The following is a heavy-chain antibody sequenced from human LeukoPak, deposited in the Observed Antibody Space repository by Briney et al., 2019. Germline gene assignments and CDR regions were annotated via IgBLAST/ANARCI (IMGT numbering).Heavy chain of an antibody. CDR3: ARLCSSTSCYPHYYYGMDV. J-gene: IGHJ6*04. CDR2: ISAYNGNT. V-gene: IGHV1-18*04. CDR1: GYTFTSYG. D-gene: IGHD2-2*01. Sequence: ASVKVSCKASGYTFTSYGISWVRQAPGQGLEWMGWISAYNGNTNYAQKLQGRVTMTTDTSTSTACMELRSLRSDDTAVYYCARLCSSTSCYPHYYYGMDVWGKGTTVTVSS.